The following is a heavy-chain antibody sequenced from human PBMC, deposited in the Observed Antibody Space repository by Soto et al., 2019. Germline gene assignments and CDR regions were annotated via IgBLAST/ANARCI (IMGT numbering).Heavy chain of an antibody. J-gene: IGHJ5*02. CDR2: ISGSGGST. Sequence: GGSLRLSFAASGFTFSSYAMSWVRQAPGKGLEWVSAISGSGGSTYYADSVKGRFTISRDNSKNTLYLQMNSLRAEDTAVYYCAKDPRGSGSDSGGSFDPWGQGTLVTVSS. V-gene: IGHV3-23*01. CDR1: GFTFSSYA. CDR3: AKDPRGSGSDSGGSFDP. D-gene: IGHD3-10*01.